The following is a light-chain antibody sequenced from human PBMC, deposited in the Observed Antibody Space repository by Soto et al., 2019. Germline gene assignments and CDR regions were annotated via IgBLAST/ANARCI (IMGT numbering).Light chain of an antibody. J-gene: IGLJ3*02. CDR3: AAWDGSLNGWV. Sequence: QSVLTQPPSASGTPGQRVTISCSGSNSNIGTNSMNWYQQLPGTAPKLLIHSDNQRPSGVPDRFSGSKSGPSASLAISGLQSEDEADYYCAAWDGSLNGWVFGGGTKSPS. CDR2: SDN. CDR1: NSNIGTNS. V-gene: IGLV1-44*01.